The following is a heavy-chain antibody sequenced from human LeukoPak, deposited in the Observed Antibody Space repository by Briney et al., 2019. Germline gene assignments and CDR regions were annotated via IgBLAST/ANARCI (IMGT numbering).Heavy chain of an antibody. J-gene: IGHJ6*03. CDR3: ARGGSYIHYYYYYMDV. CDR2: IIPIFGTA. D-gene: IGHD1-26*01. V-gene: IGHV1-69*13. CDR1: GGTFISYA. Sequence: ASVTVSFKASGGTFISYAISWVRQAPGQGLEWMGGIIPIFGTANYAQKFQGRVTITADESTSTAYMELSSLTSEDTAVYYCARGGSYIHYYYYYMDVWGKGTTVTISS.